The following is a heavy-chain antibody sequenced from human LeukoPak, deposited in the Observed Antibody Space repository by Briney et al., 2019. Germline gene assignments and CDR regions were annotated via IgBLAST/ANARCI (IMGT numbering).Heavy chain of an antibody. CDR3: ARATDDIVVVGEGGIDY. V-gene: IGHV3-30*04. Sequence: GGSLRLSCAASGFTFSSYATHWVRQAPGKGLEWVAVISYDGSNKYYADSVKGRFTISRDNSKNTLYLQMNSLRAEDTAVYYCARATDDIVVVGEGGIDYWGQGTLVTVSS. D-gene: IGHD2-15*01. J-gene: IGHJ4*02. CDR2: ISYDGSNK. CDR1: GFTFSSYA.